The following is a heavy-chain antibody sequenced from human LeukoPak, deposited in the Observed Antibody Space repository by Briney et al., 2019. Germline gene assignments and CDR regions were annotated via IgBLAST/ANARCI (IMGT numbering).Heavy chain of an antibody. V-gene: IGHV3-7*01. D-gene: IGHD2-2*01. CDR2: IKQDGSEK. CDR3: ARDPSVPPYMDV. Sequence: GGSLRLSCAASRFTFSSYWMSWVRQAPGKGLEWVANIKQDGSEKYYVDSVRGRFTISRDNAKNSLYLQMNSLRAEDTAVYYCARDPSVPPYMDVWGKGTTVTVSS. CDR1: RFTFSSYW. J-gene: IGHJ6*03.